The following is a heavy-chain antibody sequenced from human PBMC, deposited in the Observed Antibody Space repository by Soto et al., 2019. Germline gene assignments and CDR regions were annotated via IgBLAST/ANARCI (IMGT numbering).Heavy chain of an antibody. V-gene: IGHV4-34*01. CDR1: GGSFSGYY. CDR3: ARGDSGDLDAFDI. Sequence: QVQLQQWGAGLLKPSETLSLTCAVYGGSFSGYYWSWIRQPPGKGLEWIGEINHSGSTNYNPSLKSRVTISVDTSKHQFSLKLSSVTAADTAVYYCARGDSGDLDAFDIWGQGTMVTVSS. CDR2: INHSGST. J-gene: IGHJ3*02. D-gene: IGHD2-21*02.